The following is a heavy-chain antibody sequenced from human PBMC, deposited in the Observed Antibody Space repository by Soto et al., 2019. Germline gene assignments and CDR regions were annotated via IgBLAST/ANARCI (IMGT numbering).Heavy chain of an antibody. Sequence: QLVESGGGLVQPGGSLRLSCAASGFTVISDYMTWVRQAPGRGLEWVAVIYSGVNTSYADSVKGRFTISRDNAKNTLYLQMNSMRAEDTAVYYRARGRLVISDWGQGALVIVNS. D-gene: IGHD1-26*01. J-gene: IGHJ4*02. V-gene: IGHV3-66*01. CDR1: GFTVISDY. CDR3: ARGRLVISD. CDR2: IYSGVNT.